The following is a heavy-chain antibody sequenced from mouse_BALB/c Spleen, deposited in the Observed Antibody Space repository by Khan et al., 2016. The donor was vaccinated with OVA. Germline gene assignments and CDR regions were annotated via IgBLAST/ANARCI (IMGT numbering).Heavy chain of an antibody. Sequence: EVQLKQSGPELVKPGTSVKMSCKASGYIFTSYVLHWVKQKPGEGLEWIGYINPYNDDTKYNEKFKGKATLTSDKSSSTAYMELSSLTSEDSAVYFCSRKEEYGHYGFDYWGQGTTLTVSS. CDR2: INPYNDDT. CDR3: SRKEEYGHYGFDY. CDR1: GYIFTSYV. V-gene: IGHV1S136*01. J-gene: IGHJ2*01. D-gene: IGHD2-10*02.